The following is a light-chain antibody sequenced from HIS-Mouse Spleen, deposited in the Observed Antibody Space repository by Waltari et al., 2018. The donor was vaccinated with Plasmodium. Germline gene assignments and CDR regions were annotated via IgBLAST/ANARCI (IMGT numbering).Light chain of an antibody. CDR3: QVWDSSTVV. J-gene: IGLJ2*01. Sequence: SYELTQPLSVSVALGQTARITCGGNNNGRKNVHWYQQKPGQAPVLVIYRDSNRPSGIPERFSGSNSGNTATLTISRAQAGDEADYYCQVWDSSTVVFGGGTKLTVL. CDR2: RDS. V-gene: IGLV3-9*01. CDR1: NNGRKN.